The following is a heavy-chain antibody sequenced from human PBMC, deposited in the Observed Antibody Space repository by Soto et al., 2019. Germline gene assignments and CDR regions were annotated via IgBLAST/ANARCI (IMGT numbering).Heavy chain of an antibody. CDR2: ISAYNGNI. CDR3: ARSGSSCNLREFAS. J-gene: IGHJ4*02. Sequence: QVQLVQSGGEVKKPGASVKVSCKASAYTFTNYGISWVRQAPGQGLEWMGWISAYNGNINYAQKFRGRVTMTTDTSTSSAYLEVRSLRSDDTAVYYWARSGSSCNLREFASWGQGTLVTVSP. CDR1: AYTFTNYG. D-gene: IGHD6-13*01. V-gene: IGHV1-18*01.